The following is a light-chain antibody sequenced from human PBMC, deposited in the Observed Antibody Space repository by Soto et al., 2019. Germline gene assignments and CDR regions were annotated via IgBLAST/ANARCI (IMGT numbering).Light chain of an antibody. CDR3: SSYTTSSTYV. Sequence: QSVLTQPASASGSPGQSITISCTGTSSDVGGYNYVSWYQHHPGKAPELMIYDVSNRPSGVSNRFSGSKSGNTASLTISGLQAEDEADYYCSSYTTSSTYVFGTGTKVTVL. CDR1: SSDVGGYNY. CDR2: DVS. V-gene: IGLV2-14*03. J-gene: IGLJ1*01.